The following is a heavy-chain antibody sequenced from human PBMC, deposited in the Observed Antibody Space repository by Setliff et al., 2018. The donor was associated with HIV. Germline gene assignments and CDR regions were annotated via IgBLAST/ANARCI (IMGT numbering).Heavy chain of an antibody. CDR3: ARHSPSDY. Sequence: SETLSLPCTVSGDSISTDYWTWIRQPPGKGLEWIGYIYNSASTSYNPSLKSRFTISVDTSKNHFSLKLSSVTAADTAVYYCARHSPSDYWGQGTLVTVSS. V-gene: IGHV4-59*08. J-gene: IGHJ4*02. CDR2: IYNSAST. CDR1: GDSISTDY.